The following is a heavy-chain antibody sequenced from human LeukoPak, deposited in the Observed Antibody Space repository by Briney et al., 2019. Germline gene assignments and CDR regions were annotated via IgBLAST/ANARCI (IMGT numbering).Heavy chain of an antibody. V-gene: IGHV3-66*01. Sequence: PGGSLRLSCAASGFTASSNYMSWVRQAPGKGLEWVSVIYSGGSTYYADSVKGRFTISRDNSKNTLYLQMNSLRAEDTAVYYCASLTYYYDSSGYFHAPFDYWGQGTLVTVSS. J-gene: IGHJ4*02. D-gene: IGHD3-22*01. CDR1: GFTASSNY. CDR3: ASLTYYYDSSGYFHAPFDY. CDR2: IYSGGST.